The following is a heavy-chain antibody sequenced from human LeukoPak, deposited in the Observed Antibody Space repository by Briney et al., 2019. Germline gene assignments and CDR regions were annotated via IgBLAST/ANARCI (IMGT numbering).Heavy chain of an antibody. J-gene: IGHJ5*02. D-gene: IGHD3-3*01. CDR1: GGSISSSSYY. Sequence: PSETLSLTCTVSGGSISSSSYYWGWIRQPPGKGLEWIGSIYYSGSTYYNPSLKSRVTISVDTSKNHFSLNLNSVTAADTAMYYCARHAYYDFVTGLFDPWGQGTLVTVSS. CDR3: ARHAYYDFVTGLFDP. CDR2: IYYSGST. V-gene: IGHV4-39*01.